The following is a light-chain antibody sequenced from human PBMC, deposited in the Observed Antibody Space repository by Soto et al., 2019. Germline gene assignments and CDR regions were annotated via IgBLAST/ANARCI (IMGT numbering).Light chain of an antibody. CDR3: QQYGSSGT. Sequence: EIVMTQSPATLSVSPGERATLSCRASQSFRSNLAWYQQKPGQAPRLLIYGTSTRATGIPDRFSGSGSRTDFTLTLSRLEPEDFAVYYCQQYGSSGTYGQGTKVDIK. CDR2: GTS. V-gene: IGKV3-20*01. J-gene: IGKJ1*01. CDR1: QSFRSN.